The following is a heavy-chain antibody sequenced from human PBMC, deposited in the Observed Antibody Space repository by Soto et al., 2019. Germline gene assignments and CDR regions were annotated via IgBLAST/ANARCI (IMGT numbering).Heavy chain of an antibody. J-gene: IGHJ6*02. CDR3: ARSYYGSGSYWFYGMDV. V-gene: IGHV1-69*06. D-gene: IGHD3-10*01. CDR2: IIPSFATG. Sequence: QVQLVQSGAEVKKPGSSVKVSCKASGGTLGNSAITWVRQAPGQGREWMGGIIPSFATGNSAPEFQGRLTITADKSTTTAYMELSSLRSEDTAVYYCARSYYGSGSYWFYGMDVWGQGTTVTVSS. CDR1: GGTLGNSA.